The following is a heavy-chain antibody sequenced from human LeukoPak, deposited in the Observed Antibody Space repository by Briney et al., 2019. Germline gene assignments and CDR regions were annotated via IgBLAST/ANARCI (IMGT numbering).Heavy chain of an antibody. J-gene: IGHJ4*02. D-gene: IGHD6-19*01. CDR2: INHSGST. CDR1: GGSFSGYY. V-gene: IGHV4-34*01. Sequence: PETLSLTCAVYGGSFSGYYWSWIRQPPGKGLEWIGEINHSGSTNYNPSLKSRVTISVDTSKNQFSLKLSSVTAADTAVYYCARGQPLYSSGWYVNYWGQGTLVTVSS. CDR3: ARGQPLYSSGWYVNY.